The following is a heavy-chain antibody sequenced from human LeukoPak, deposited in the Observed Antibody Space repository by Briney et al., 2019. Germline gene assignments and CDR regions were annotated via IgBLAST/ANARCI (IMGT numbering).Heavy chain of an antibody. D-gene: IGHD3/OR15-3a*01. CDR3: ARPGLAGAKGYRGNDSFDI. V-gene: IGHV5-51*01. CDR2: IYLGESEN. J-gene: IGHJ3*02. Sequence: RGESLEISWKGSGYSFTSYWIGWVRRLPGKGGEGMGIIYLGESENTYSPSFQGQVTISADKSISTAYLQLSSLKASDTAMYYCARPGLAGAKGYRGNDSFDIWGPGTMVTVSS. CDR1: GYSFTSYW.